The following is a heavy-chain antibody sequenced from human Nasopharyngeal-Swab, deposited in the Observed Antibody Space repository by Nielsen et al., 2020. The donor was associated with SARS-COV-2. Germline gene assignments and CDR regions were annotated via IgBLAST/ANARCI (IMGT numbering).Heavy chain of an antibody. Sequence: GGSLRLSCAASGFTFSSYGMHWVRQAPGKGLVWVSRINDDGRDTIYADSVKGRFTISRDNAKNTLYLQMKSLRAEDTALYYCVRATNLGGSLWVPDYWGQGTLVTVSS. CDR1: GFTFSSYG. J-gene: IGHJ4*02. CDR2: INDDGRDT. CDR3: VRATNLGGSLWVPDY. D-gene: IGHD5-12*01. V-gene: IGHV3-74*01.